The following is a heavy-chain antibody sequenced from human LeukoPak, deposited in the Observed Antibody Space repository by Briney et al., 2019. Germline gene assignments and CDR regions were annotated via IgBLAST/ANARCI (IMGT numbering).Heavy chain of an antibody. Sequence: PSETLSLTCTVSGYSISSDYYWGWIRPPPGKGLEWIGSIYRSGSTYYNPSLKSRVTISVDTSKNQFSLKLSSVTAADTAVYYCARDRGKWLVTDAFDIWGQGTVVTVSS. D-gene: IGHD6-19*01. CDR3: ARDRGKWLVTDAFDI. CDR2: IYRSGST. V-gene: IGHV4-38-2*02. J-gene: IGHJ3*02. CDR1: GYSISSDYY.